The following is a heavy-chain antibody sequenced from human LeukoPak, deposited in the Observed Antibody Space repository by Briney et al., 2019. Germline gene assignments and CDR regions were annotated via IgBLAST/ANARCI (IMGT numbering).Heavy chain of an antibody. D-gene: IGHD5-18*01. CDR1: GGTFTGYY. Sequence: EAPVKVSFTASGGTFTGYYMHWVRQAPGQGLEWMGRINPNSGGTNYAQKFQGRVTMTRDTSISTAYMELSRLRSDDTAVYYCVSRDVDTGPLVFDYWGQGTLVTVSS. V-gene: IGHV1-2*06. CDR3: VSRDVDTGPLVFDY. CDR2: INPNSGGT. J-gene: IGHJ4*02.